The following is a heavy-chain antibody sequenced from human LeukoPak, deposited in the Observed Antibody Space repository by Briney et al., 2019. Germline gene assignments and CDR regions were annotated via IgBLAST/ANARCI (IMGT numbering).Heavy chain of an antibody. V-gene: IGHV1-8*01. CDR3: ARGIAVRLRTGTGNWFDP. J-gene: IGHJ5*02. D-gene: IGHD6-19*01. CDR2: MHPNSDDT. Sequence: ASVKVSCKASGYTFTNNDIHWVRQATGQGLEWMGWMHPNSDDTGYAQKFQGRVTMTRNTSISTAYMELSSLRPEDTAVYYCARGIAVRLRTGTGNWFDPWGQGTLVTVSS. CDR1: GYTFTNND.